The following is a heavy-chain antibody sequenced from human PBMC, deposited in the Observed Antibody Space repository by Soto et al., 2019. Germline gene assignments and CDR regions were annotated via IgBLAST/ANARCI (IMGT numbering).Heavy chain of an antibody. J-gene: IGHJ4*02. D-gene: IGHD6-19*01. V-gene: IGHV1-18*01. CDR1: GYPFTTYG. Sequence: ASVKVSCKASGYPFTTYGFNWVRQAPEQGLEWMGWISAFNGNTNYAQKLQGSVTMTTDRSTSTAYMELRSLESDDTAVYYCARDKRRDSSVGYWGQGTLVTVSS. CDR3: ARDKRRDSSVGY. CDR2: ISAFNGNT.